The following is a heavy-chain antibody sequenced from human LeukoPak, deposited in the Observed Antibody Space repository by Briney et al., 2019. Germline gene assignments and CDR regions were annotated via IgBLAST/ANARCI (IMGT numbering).Heavy chain of an antibody. D-gene: IGHD5-18*01. V-gene: IGHV3-48*02. CDR2: ISSSDNTI. CDR3: ARVHRGYSYGRLDY. Sequence: GGSLRLSCAASGFTFSFYSMNWVRQAPGKGLEWVSYISSSDNTIHYADSVKGRFTISRDNAKNSLYLEMNSLRDEDTAVYYCARVHRGYSYGRLDYWGQGTLVTVSS. J-gene: IGHJ4*02. CDR1: GFTFSFYS.